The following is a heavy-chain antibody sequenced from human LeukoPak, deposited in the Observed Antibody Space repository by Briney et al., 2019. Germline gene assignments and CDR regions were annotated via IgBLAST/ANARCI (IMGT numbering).Heavy chain of an antibody. CDR2: IYHSGGT. CDR1: GGSISSSGYS. J-gene: IGHJ4*02. D-gene: IGHD4-11*01. CDR3: ARTVTTTHFDY. V-gene: IGHV4-30-2*01. Sequence: PSQTPSLTCAVSGGSISSSGYSWSWIRQPPGKGLEWIGYIYHSGGTYYNPSLKSRVTISVDRSSNQFSLKLTSVTAADTAVYYCARTVTTTHFDYWGQGTLVTVSS.